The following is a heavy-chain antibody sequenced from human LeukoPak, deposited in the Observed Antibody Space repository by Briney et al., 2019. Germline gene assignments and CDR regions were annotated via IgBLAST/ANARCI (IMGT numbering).Heavy chain of an antibody. J-gene: IGHJ3*01. Sequence: GESLKISCKGSGYRFSNYWIAWVRQMPGKGLEWMGIIFPDDSDTRYSPSFQGQVTISPDKSVNMAYLQRSCLNATDTAMYYCARPNITSYYDSRGYDAFDVWGQGTMVTVSS. V-gene: IGHV5-51*01. CDR1: GYRFSNYW. D-gene: IGHD3-22*01. CDR3: ARPNITSYYDSRGYDAFDV. CDR2: IFPDDSDT.